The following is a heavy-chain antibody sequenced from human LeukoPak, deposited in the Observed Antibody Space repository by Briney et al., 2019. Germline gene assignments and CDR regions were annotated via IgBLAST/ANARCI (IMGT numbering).Heavy chain of an antibody. CDR1: GYTFTNYA. Sequence: ASVKVSCEASGYTFTNYAMNWVRQAPGQGLKWMGWINTNTGDPTYAQGFTGRFVFSLDTSVSTAYLQISSLKAEDTAVYYCARRVGARYWYFDLWGRGTLVTVSS. V-gene: IGHV7-4-1*02. J-gene: IGHJ2*01. CDR2: INTNTGDP. CDR3: ARRVGARYWYFDL. D-gene: IGHD1-26*01.